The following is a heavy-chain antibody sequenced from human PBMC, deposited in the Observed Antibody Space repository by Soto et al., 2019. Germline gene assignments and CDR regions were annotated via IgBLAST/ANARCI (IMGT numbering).Heavy chain of an antibody. CDR1: GFTFSNAW. D-gene: IGHD6-19*01. J-gene: IGHJ4*02. Sequence: GGSLRLSCAASGFTFSNAWMNWVRQAPGKGLEWVGRIKSKTDGGTTDYAAPVKGRFTISRDDSKNTLYLQMNSLKTEDTAVYYCTTEIGSGYHGHYFDYWGQGTLVTVSS. CDR3: TTEIGSGYHGHYFDY. CDR2: IKSKTDGGTT. V-gene: IGHV3-15*07.